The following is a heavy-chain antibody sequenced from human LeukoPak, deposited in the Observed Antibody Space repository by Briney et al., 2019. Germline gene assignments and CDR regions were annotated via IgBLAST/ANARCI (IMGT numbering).Heavy chain of an antibody. J-gene: IGHJ4*02. CDR2: INPNSGGT. D-gene: IGHD1-26*01. Sequence: ASVKVSCKASGYTFTGYYMHWVRQAPGQGLEWMGWINPNSGGTNYAQKFQGRVTMTRDTSISTAYVELSRLRSDDTAVYHCARWEGGLGSIDYWGQGTLVTVSS. CDR1: GYTFTGYY. V-gene: IGHV1-2*02. CDR3: ARWEGGLGSIDY.